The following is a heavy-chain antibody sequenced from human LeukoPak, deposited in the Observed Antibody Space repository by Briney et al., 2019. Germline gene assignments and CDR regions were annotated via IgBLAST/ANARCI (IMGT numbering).Heavy chain of an antibody. CDR1: GGSISSYY. CDR2: IYYSGST. D-gene: IGHD3-22*01. CDR3: ARDRYDSSGLDY. Sequence: PSETLSLTCTVSGGSISSYYWSWIRQPPGKGLEWIGYIYYSGSTNYNPSFKSRVTISVDTSKNQFSLKLSSVTAADTAVYYCARDRYDSSGLDYWGQGTLVTVSS. J-gene: IGHJ4*02. V-gene: IGHV4-59*01.